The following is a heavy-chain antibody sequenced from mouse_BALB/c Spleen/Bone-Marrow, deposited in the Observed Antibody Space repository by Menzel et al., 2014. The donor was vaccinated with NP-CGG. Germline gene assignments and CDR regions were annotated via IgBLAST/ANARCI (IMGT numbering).Heavy chain of an antibody. D-gene: IGHD2-4*01. Sequence: QVQLKESGAELVKPGASVKLSCKASGYTFTSYYMYWVKQRPGQGLEWIGEINPSNGGTNFNEKFKSKATLTVDKSSSTAYMQLSSLTSEDSAVYYCTRARYDNDNAMDCWGQGTSVTVSS. V-gene: IGHV1S81*02. CDR2: INPSNGGT. J-gene: IGHJ4*01. CDR1: GYTFTSYY. CDR3: TRARYDNDNAMDC.